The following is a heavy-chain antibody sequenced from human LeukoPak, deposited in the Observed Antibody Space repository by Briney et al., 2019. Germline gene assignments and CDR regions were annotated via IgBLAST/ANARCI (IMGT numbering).Heavy chain of an antibody. CDR3: ARESWLGSSSPDAFDI. Sequence: SETLSLTCAVYGGSFRGYYWSWIRQPPGKGLEWIGEINHSGSTNYNPSHKSRVTISVDTSKNQFSLKLSSVTAADTAVYYCARESWLGSSSPDAFDIWGQGTMVTVSS. CDR2: INHSGST. V-gene: IGHV4-34*01. D-gene: IGHD2-2*01. CDR1: GGSFRGYY. J-gene: IGHJ3*02.